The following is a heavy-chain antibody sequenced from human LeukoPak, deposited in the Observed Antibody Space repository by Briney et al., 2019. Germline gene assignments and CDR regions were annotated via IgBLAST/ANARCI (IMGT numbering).Heavy chain of an antibody. V-gene: IGHV4-39*01. J-gene: IGHJ3*02. D-gene: IGHD1-1*01. CDR3: ARGRFAGTYAFDI. CDR2: IYYSEST. CDR1: GGSISSSSYY. Sequence: KASETLSLTCTVSGGSISSSSYYWGWIRQPPGKGLEWIGSIYYSESTYYNPSLKSRVTISVDTSKNQFSLKLSSVTAADTAVYYCARGRFAGTYAFDIWGQGTMVTVSS.